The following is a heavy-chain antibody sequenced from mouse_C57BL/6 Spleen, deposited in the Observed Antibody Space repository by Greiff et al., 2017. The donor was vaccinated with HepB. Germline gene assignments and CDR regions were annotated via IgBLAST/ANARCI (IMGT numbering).Heavy chain of an antibody. Sequence: QVQLQQPGAELVKPGASVKVSCKASGYTFTSYWMHWVKQRPGQGLEWIGRIHPSDSDTNYNQKFKGKATLTVDKSSSTAYMQLSSLTSEDSAVYCCANVLFFYTMDDWGQGTSVTVSS. CDR1: GYTFTSYW. D-gene: IGHD6-1*01. V-gene: IGHV1-74*01. J-gene: IGHJ4*01. CDR2: IHPSDSDT. CDR3: ANVLFFYTMDD.